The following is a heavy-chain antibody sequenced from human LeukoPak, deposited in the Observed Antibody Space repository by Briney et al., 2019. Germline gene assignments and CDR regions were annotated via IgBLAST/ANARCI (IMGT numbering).Heavy chain of an antibody. CDR2: IRYDGSNK. CDR3: ARDGIVVVPAAINYYMDV. Sequence: GGSLRLSCAASGFTFKIYGMHWVRQAPGKGLEWVAFIRYDGSNKYYADSVKGRFTISRDNSKNTLYLQMNSLRAEDTAVYYCARDGIVVVPAAINYYMDVWGKGTTVTVSS. D-gene: IGHD2-2*01. V-gene: IGHV3-30*02. CDR1: GFTFKIYG. J-gene: IGHJ6*03.